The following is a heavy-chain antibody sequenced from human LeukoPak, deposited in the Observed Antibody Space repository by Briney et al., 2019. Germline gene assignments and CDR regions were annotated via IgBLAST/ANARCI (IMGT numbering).Heavy chain of an antibody. J-gene: IGHJ4*02. CDR2: IYYGGGT. Sequence: PGGSLRLSCAVSGFSVSDTYMTWVRQAPGKGLEWVSVIYYGGGTFYADSVKGRFTISRDNSKNTLYLQMNSLRAEDTAVYYCAKEGFDSWGQGTLVTVSS. CDR3: AKEGFDS. CDR1: GFSVSDTY. V-gene: IGHV3-53*01.